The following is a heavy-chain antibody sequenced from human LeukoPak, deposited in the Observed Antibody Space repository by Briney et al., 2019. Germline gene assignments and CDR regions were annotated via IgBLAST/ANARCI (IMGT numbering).Heavy chain of an antibody. CDR2: ITSADST. D-gene: IGHD6-19*01. Sequence: GGSVRLSCAASGFTFSNYAMTWVRQAPGKGLEWVSSITSADSTHYADSVKGRFTISRDNSKNTVYLQMNSLRAEDTAVYHCTRAYSSNWYDSWGQGTLVTVSS. CDR3: TRAYSSNWYDS. J-gene: IGHJ5*01. CDR1: GFTFSNYA. V-gene: IGHV3-23*01.